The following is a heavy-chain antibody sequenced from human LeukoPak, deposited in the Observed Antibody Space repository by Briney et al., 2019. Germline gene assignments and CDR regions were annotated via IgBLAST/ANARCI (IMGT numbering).Heavy chain of an antibody. Sequence: ASVKVSCKASGYTFTSYDINWVRQATGQGLEWMGWMNPNSGNTGYAQKFQGRVTMTRNTSISTAYMELSSLRSEDTAAYYCARGESSGWSFYYYYGMDVWGQGTTVTVSS. D-gene: IGHD6-19*01. J-gene: IGHJ6*02. CDR3: ARGESSGWSFYYYYGMDV. CDR1: GYTFTSYD. V-gene: IGHV1-8*01. CDR2: MNPNSGNT.